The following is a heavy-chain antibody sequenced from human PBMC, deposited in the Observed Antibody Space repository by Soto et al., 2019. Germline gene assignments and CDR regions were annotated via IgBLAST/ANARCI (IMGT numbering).Heavy chain of an antibody. Sequence: QVQLVQSGAEVKKPGSSVKVSCKASGGTFSTNTIIWLRQAPGQGLEWMGRIIHILDIAQYAQKFQGRVTVTADKSTGTDYMELSSLRSEDTAIYYCARLVSGEFTNWFDPWGQGTLVTVSS. J-gene: IGHJ5*02. CDR3: ARLVSGEFTNWFDP. V-gene: IGHV1-69*02. D-gene: IGHD3-10*02. CDR2: IIHILDIA. CDR1: GGTFSTNT.